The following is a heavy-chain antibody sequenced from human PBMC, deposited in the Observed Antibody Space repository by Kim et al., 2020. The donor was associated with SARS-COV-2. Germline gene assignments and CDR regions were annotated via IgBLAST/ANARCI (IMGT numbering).Heavy chain of an antibody. CDR2: GST. V-gene: IGHV4-31*02. J-gene: IGHJ4*02. Sequence: GSTSYNPSLKSRVTISVDTSKNQFSLKLSSVTAADTAVYYCARVLECFDYWGQGTLVTVSS. CDR3: ARVLECFDY. D-gene: IGHD3-3*01.